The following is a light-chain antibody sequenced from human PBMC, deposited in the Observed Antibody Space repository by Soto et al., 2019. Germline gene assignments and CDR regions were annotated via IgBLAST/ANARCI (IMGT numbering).Light chain of an antibody. CDR1: SSDVGGYNY. CDR3: SSYAGSNNLV. Sequence: QSVLTQPPSASGSPGQSVTISCTGTSSDVGGYNYVSWYQHHPGKAPKVMIYEVNKRPSGVPDRFSGSKSGNTASLTVSGLQAEDEGDYYCSSYAGSNNLVFGGGTKLTVL. CDR2: EVN. V-gene: IGLV2-8*01. J-gene: IGLJ2*01.